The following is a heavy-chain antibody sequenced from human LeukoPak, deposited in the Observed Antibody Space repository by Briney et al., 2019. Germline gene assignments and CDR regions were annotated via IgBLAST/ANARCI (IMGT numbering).Heavy chain of an antibody. CDR2: INHNGNVN. Sequence: GGSLRLSCAASGFTFSSYWMNWARQAPGKGLEWVASINHNGNVNYYVDSVKGRFTISRDDAKNSLYLQMSNSRAEDTAVYFCARGGGLDVWGQGATVTVSS. CDR3: ARGGGLDV. V-gene: IGHV3-7*03. CDR1: GFTFSSYW. D-gene: IGHD3-16*01. J-gene: IGHJ6*02.